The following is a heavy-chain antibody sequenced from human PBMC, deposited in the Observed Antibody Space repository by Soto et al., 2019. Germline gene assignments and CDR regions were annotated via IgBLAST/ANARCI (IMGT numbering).Heavy chain of an antibody. Sequence: SVKGRFIISRDNAKNSLYLQMNSLRVEDTAVYYCARDPPVCTTSGFDYWGQGTLVTVSS. CDR3: ARDPPVCTTSGFDY. J-gene: IGHJ4*02. D-gene: IGHD2-2*01. V-gene: IGHV3-48*01.